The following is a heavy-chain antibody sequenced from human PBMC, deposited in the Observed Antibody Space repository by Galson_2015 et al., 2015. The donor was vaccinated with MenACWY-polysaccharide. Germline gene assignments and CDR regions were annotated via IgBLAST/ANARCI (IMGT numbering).Heavy chain of an antibody. V-gene: IGHV3-7*01. CDR1: GFTCSTYW. CDR3: ARPSSGGSYYND. D-gene: IGHD2-15*01. CDR2: INQPGRDK. J-gene: IGHJ4*02. Sequence: SLRLSCAASGFTCSTYWMSWVRQAPGKGLEWVANINQPGRDKYYVDSVRGRFTISRDNAKNSVYLQVDSLRAEDTAVYYCARPSSGGSYYNDWGQGTLVTVSS.